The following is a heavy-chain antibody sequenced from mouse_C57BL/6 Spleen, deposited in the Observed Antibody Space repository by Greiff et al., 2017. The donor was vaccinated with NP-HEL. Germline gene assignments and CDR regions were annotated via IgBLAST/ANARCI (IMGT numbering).Heavy chain of an antibody. CDR2: IYPGSGST. J-gene: IGHJ4*01. CDR3: ARSPYYYGSLYAMDY. CDR1: GYTFTSYW. Sequence: QVQLQQPGAELVKPGASVKMSCKASGYTFTSYWITWVKQRPGQGLEWIGDIYPGSGSTNYNEKFKSKATLTVDTSSSTAYMQLSSLTSEDSAVYYCARSPYYYGSLYAMDYWGQGTSVTVSS. V-gene: IGHV1-55*01. D-gene: IGHD1-1*01.